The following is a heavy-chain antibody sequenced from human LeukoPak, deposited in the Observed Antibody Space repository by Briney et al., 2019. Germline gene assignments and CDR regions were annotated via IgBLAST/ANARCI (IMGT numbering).Heavy chain of an antibody. J-gene: IGHJ4*02. CDR1: GGSFSGYY. D-gene: IGHD3-9*01. V-gene: IGHV4-34*01. CDR3: ARGQYYDILTGYYRWGRYFGY. CDR2: INHSGST. Sequence: SETLSLTCAVYGGSFSGYYWSWIRQPPGKGLEWIGEINHSGSTNYNPSLKSRVTISVDTSKNQFSLKLSSVTAADTAVYYCARGQYYDILTGYYRWGRYFGYWGQGTLVTVSS.